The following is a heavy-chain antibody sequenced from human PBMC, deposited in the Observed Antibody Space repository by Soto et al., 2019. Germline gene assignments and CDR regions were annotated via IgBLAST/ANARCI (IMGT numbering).Heavy chain of an antibody. CDR2: ISYDGSNK. V-gene: IGHV3-30-3*01. Sequence: QVQLVESGGGVVQPGRSLRLSCAASGFTFSSHAMYWVRQAPGKGLEWVAVISYDGSNKYYADSVKGRFTISRDNSNNTLYLQMNSLRAEDTAVYYCVRDGQLWYYYYGMDVWGQGTTVTVSS. J-gene: IGHJ6*02. CDR1: GFTFSSHA. CDR3: VRDGQLWYYYYGMDV. D-gene: IGHD6-6*01.